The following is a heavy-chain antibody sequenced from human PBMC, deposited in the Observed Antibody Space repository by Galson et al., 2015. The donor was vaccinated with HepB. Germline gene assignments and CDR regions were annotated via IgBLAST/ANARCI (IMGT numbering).Heavy chain of an antibody. CDR3: ARALYSGYEHLQINWGDYYYYGMDV. V-gene: IGHV3-30*04. Sequence: SLRLSCAVSGFAFSSYAMHWVRQAPGKGLEWVAVISYDGSNKYYADSVKGRFTISRDKSKNTLYLQMNSLRAEDTAVYYCARALYSGYEHLQINWGDYYYYGMDVWGQGTTVTVSS. D-gene: IGHD5-12*01. CDR2: ISYDGSNK. J-gene: IGHJ6*02. CDR1: GFAFSSYA.